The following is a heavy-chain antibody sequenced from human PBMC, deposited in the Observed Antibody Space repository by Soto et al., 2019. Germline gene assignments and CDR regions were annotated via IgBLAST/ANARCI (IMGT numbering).Heavy chain of an antibody. CDR3: ARPKTIGAAAGKGWFDP. CDR1: GGSISSGGYS. D-gene: IGHD6-13*01. Sequence: SETLSLTCAVSGGSISSGGYSWSWIRQPPGKGLEWIGYIYHSGSTYYNPSLKGRLIISLDPSKNQFSLRLTSVTAADTAMYYCARPKTIGAAAGKGWFDPWGQGTLVTVSS. CDR2: IYHSGST. J-gene: IGHJ5*02. V-gene: IGHV4-30-2*03.